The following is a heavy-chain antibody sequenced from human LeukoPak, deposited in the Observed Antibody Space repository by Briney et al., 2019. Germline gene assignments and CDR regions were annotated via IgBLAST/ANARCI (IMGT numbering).Heavy chain of an antibody. D-gene: IGHD1-1*01. Sequence: ASVKVSCKASGYTFTYYYIHWVRQAPRQGLEWVGWINPLTGSTGYAKKFQGRVTMTRDTSIRTTYMELTRLRSDDTAAYFCARYTEILGRHFDYWGQGAPVTVFS. V-gene: IGHV1-2*02. CDR1: GYTFTYYY. J-gene: IGHJ4*02. CDR2: INPLTGST. CDR3: ARYTEILGRHFDY.